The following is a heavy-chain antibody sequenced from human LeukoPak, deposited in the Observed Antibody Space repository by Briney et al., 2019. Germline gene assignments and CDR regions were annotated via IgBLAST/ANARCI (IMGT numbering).Heavy chain of an antibody. CDR1: GFSFSSYS. J-gene: IGHJ4*02. D-gene: IGHD6-19*01. CDR2: ISSSSTFI. Sequence: GGSLRLSCAASGFSFSSYSMNWARQAPGKGLEWVSSISSSSTFISYADSVKGRFTISRDNAKNSLYLQMNSLTAEDTAVYYCARDRSVAGTVDYWGQGTLVTVFS. CDR3: ARDRSVAGTVDY. V-gene: IGHV3-21*01.